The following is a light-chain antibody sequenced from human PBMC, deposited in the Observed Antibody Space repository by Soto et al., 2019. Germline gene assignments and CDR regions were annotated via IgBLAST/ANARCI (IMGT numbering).Light chain of an antibody. V-gene: IGLV2-14*01. CDR3: TSYAGGNIV. CDR2: EVT. J-gene: IGLJ1*01. Sequence: QSVLTQPASVSGSPGQSITISCTGTGSDVGGYDYVSWYQHHPGKAPKVMIYEVTNRPSGVSDRFSGSKSGNTASLTVSGLQPEDEADYYCTSYAGGNIVFGTGTKVTVL. CDR1: GSDVGGYDY.